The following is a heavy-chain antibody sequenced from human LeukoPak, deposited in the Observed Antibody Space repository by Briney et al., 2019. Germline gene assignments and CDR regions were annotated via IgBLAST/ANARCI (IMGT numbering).Heavy chain of an antibody. CDR2: ITYSSTYI. V-gene: IGHV3-21*01. J-gene: IGHJ4*02. CDR1: GFIFSNYN. D-gene: IGHD2/OR15-2a*01. Sequence: PGGSLRLSCAASGFIFSNYNMNWVRQAPGKGLEWVSSITYSSTYIYYTDSVKGRFTISRDNAKNAPYLQLSSLRAEDTAVYYCARDFPPDYWGQGTLVTVSS. CDR3: ARDFPPDY.